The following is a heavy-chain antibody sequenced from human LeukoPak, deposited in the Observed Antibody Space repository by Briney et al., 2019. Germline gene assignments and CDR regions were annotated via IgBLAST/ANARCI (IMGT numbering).Heavy chain of an antibody. CDR2: IKQDGSEK. CDR1: GFTFSSYW. J-gene: IGHJ4*02. D-gene: IGHD3-22*01. V-gene: IGHV3-7*01. Sequence: GGSLRLSCAASGFTFSSYWMSWVRQAPGKGLEWVANIKQDGSEKYYVDSVKGRFTISRDNAKNSLYLQMNSLRAEDTAVYYCARERYYYDSSGYLGYWGQGALVTVSS. CDR3: ARERYYYDSSGYLGY.